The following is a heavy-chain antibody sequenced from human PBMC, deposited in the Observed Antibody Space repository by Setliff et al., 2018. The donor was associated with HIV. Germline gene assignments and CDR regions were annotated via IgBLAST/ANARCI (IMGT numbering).Heavy chain of an antibody. CDR2: IDAAGSTT. Sequence: PGGSLRLSCAAAGFDFSNYWIHWVRQVAGKGLVWVSRIDAAGSTTAFADSVRGRFTISRDNTKNTVYLQMDSLRAEDTAVYYCARAAYYNGLDVWGQGTTVTVSS. D-gene: IGHD3-10*01. CDR3: ARAAYYNGLDV. J-gene: IGHJ6*02. CDR1: GFDFSNYW. V-gene: IGHV3-74*01.